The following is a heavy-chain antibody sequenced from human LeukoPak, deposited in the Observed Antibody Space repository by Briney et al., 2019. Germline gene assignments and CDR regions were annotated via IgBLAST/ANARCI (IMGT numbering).Heavy chain of an antibody. J-gene: IGHJ4*02. Sequence: PGGSLRLSCAAAGFTLSKAWMTWVRQAPGKGLEWVGRIKRKTDGSTTDYAGTVKGRFTISRDDSKNTLYLQMNSLKTEDTAVYYCTTDLTGYYFFDYWGQETLVTVSS. V-gene: IGHV3-15*01. D-gene: IGHD3-9*01. CDR3: TTDLTGYYFFDY. CDR2: IKRKTDGSTT. CDR1: GFTLSKAW.